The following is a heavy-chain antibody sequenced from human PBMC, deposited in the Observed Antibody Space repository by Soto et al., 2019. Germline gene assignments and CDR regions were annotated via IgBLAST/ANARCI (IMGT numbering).Heavy chain of an antibody. D-gene: IGHD3-10*02. V-gene: IGHV1-18*01. CDR1: GYTFTSYG. CDR2: ISAYNCNT. Sequence: QVQLVQSGAEVKKPGASVKVSCKASGYTFTSYGIRWVRQAPGQGLEWMGWISAYNCNTNYTQKLQGRVTMTNDTSTSTAYIAPRGLRSDDTAVYYCARDRTENGGLCFSWFDPWGQGTLVTVSA. CDR3: ARDRTENGGLCFSWFDP. J-gene: IGHJ5*02.